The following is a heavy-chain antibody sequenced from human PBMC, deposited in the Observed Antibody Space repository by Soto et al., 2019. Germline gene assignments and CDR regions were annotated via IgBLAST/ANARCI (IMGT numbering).Heavy chain of an antibody. D-gene: IGHD1-1*01. J-gene: IGHJ6*01. CDR3: ASRPVQMELPDYYYGMDV. CDR1: GGFINSGDYY. CDR2: IYYSGII. V-gene: IGHV4-30-4*01. Sequence: PSETLSLTCTVSGGFINSGDYYWSWIRQPPGKGLEWIAYIYYSGIIYYNPSLKSRVTMSRDTSKNQFSLKLDSVTAADTAVYYCASRPVQMELPDYYYGMDVWGQGTTVT.